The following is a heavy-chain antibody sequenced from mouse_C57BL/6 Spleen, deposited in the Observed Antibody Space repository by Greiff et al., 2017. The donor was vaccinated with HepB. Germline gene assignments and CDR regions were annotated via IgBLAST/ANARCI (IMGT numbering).Heavy chain of an antibody. Sequence: VQLQQSGAELVRPGASVTLSCKASGYTFTDYEMHWVKQTPVHGLEWIGAIDPETGGTAYNQKFKGKAILTADKSSSTAYMELRSLTSEDSAVYYCTRLEIHYYAMDYWGQGTSVTVSS. CDR1: GYTFTDYE. J-gene: IGHJ4*01. V-gene: IGHV1-15*01. CDR3: TRLEIHYYAMDY. CDR2: IDPETGGT.